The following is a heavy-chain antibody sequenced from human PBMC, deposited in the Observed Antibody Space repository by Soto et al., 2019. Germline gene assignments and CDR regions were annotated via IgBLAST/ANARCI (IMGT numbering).Heavy chain of an antibody. V-gene: IGHV1-46*01. Sequence: QVQLVQSGAEVKKPGASVKVSCKASGYTFTSYYMHWVRQAPGQGLEWMGIINPSGGSTSYAQKFQGRVTMTRDTSTSTVYMELTSLRSEDTAVYYCAKVSSWSCFDYWGQGTLVTVSS. CDR1: GYTFTSYY. J-gene: IGHJ4*02. CDR2: INPSGGST. CDR3: AKVSSWSCFDY. D-gene: IGHD6-13*01.